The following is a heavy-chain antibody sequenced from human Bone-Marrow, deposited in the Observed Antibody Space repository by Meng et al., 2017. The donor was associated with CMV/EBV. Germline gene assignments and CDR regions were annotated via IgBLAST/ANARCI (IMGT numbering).Heavy chain of an antibody. Sequence: CPALGFAFISYAMSWVLQAPGMGLEWVSAISGRGVYTYFADSVRGRFTLSRDNSRNTLYLQMNSLSADDTAPYYCAKIGDYSNYFDYWGQGTLVTVSS. V-gene: IGHV3-23*01. J-gene: IGHJ4*02. D-gene: IGHD4-11*01. CDR2: ISGRGVYT. CDR3: AKIGDYSNYFDY. CDR1: GFAFISYA.